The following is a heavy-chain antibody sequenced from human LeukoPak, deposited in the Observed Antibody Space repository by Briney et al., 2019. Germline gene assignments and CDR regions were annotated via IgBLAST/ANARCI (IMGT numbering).Heavy chain of an antibody. Sequence: SVKVSCKASGGTFSSYAISWVRQAPGQGLEWMGRIIPILGIANYAQKFQGRVTITADKSTSTAYMELSSLRSEDTAVYYCARPFYGSGIYCRPSYYYSGMDVWAKGTTVTVSS. CDR1: GGTFSSYA. D-gene: IGHD3-10*01. CDR2: IIPILGIA. V-gene: IGHV1-69*04. CDR3: ARPFYGSGIYCRPSYYYSGMDV. J-gene: IGHJ6*04.